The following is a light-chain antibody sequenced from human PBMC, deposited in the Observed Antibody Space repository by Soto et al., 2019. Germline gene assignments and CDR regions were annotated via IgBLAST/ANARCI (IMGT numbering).Light chain of an antibody. CDR3: QQYNNWPIT. CDR1: QSVSSN. V-gene: IGKV3-15*01. J-gene: IGKJ5*01. Sequence: EIVMTQSPATLSVSPGARAPLSCRASQSVSSNLAWYQQKPGQAPRLLIYDASTRATGIPTRFSGSRSGTDFTLTISSLQSEDFAIYYCQQYNNWPITFGQGTRLEIK. CDR2: DAS.